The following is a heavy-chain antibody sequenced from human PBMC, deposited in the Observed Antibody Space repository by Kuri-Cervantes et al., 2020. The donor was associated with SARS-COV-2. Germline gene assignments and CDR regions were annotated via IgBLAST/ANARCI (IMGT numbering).Heavy chain of an antibody. CDR1: GGSISGYY. Sequence: GSLRLSCAVYGGSISGYYWNWIRQPPGKGLEWIGEIYHGLTTNYNSSLKSRVTISVDTSKNQFSLKLSSVTAADTAVYYCASFIHYDILTGYFYWGQGTLVTVSS. CDR2: IYHGLTT. V-gene: IGHV4-34*01. CDR3: ASFIHYDILTGYFY. J-gene: IGHJ4*02. D-gene: IGHD3-9*01.